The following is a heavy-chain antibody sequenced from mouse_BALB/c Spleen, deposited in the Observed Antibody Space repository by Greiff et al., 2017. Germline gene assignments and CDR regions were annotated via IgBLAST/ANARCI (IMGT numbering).Heavy chain of an antibody. V-gene: IGHV1-9*01. CDR3: ARGVKYGNYPAWFAY. Sequence: QVQLQQSGAELMKPGASVKISCKATGYTFSSYWIEWVKQRPGHGLEWIGEILPGSGSTNYNEKFKGKATFTADTSSNTAYMQLSSLTSEDSAVYYCARGVKYGNYPAWFAYWGQGTLVTVSA. J-gene: IGHJ3*01. D-gene: IGHD2-1*01. CDR2: ILPGSGST. CDR1: GYTFSSYW.